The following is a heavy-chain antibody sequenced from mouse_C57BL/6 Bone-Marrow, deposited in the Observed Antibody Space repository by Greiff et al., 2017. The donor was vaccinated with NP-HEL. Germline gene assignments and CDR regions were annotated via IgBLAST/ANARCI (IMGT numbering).Heavy chain of an antibody. V-gene: IGHV1-18*01. J-gene: IGHJ1*03. CDR3: ARRGFWYFDV. Sequence: EVQLQQSGPELVKPGASVKIPCKASGYTFTDYNMDWVKQSHGKSLEWIGDINPNNGGTIYNQKFKGKATWTVDKSSSTAYMELRSLTSEDTAVYYCARRGFWYFDVWGTGTTVTVSS. CDR2: INPNNGGT. CDR1: GYTFTDYN.